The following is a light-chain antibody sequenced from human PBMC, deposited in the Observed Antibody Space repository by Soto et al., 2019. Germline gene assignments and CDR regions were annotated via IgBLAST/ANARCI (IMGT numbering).Light chain of an antibody. V-gene: IGKV3-15*01. CDR2: GAS. CDR1: QSMSSN. J-gene: IGKJ1*01. Sequence: EIVMTQSPATLPVPPGDRATLSCRASQSMSSNLAWYQQRPGQAPRLLIYGASTRATGIPARFSGSGSGTDFTLTISSLQSEDFAVYYCQQYNKGPVTFGQGTKVDIK. CDR3: QQYNKGPVT.